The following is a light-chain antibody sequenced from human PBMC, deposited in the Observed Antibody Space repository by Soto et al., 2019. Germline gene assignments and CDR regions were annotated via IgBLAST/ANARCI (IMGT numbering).Light chain of an antibody. J-gene: IGKJ1*01. CDR3: QQFNSYSWT. Sequence: IQLTQSPSSLSASVGDRVTITCRASQGISTYLAWYQQKPGKAPNLLIYAASTLLSGVPSRFSGSGSGTEFTLTISSLQPDDFATYYCQQFNSYSWTFGQGTKVDI. CDR2: AAS. V-gene: IGKV1-9*01. CDR1: QGISTY.